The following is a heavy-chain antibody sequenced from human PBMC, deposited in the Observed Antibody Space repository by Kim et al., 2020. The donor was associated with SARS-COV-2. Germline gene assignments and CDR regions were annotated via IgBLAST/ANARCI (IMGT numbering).Heavy chain of an antibody. D-gene: IGHD3-22*01. Sequence: VKCRFTISRDNSKNTLYLQMNRLRAEDTAVYYCAKDEGYYYDSSGYPSDYWGQGTLVTVSS. CDR3: AKDEGYYYDSSGYPSDY. J-gene: IGHJ4*02. V-gene: IGHV3-30*02.